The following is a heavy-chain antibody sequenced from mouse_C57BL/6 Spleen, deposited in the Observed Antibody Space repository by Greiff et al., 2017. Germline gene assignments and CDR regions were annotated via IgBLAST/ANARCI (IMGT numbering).Heavy chain of an antibody. D-gene: IGHD2-10*02. J-gene: IGHJ1*03. CDR3: TAYGNYGYFDV. Sequence: QVQLQQSGAELVRPGASVTLSCKASGYTFTDYEMHWVKQTPVHGLEWIGAIDPETGGTAYNQKFKGKAILTADKSSSTAYMALRSLTSEDAAVYYCTAYGNYGYFDVWGTGTTVTVSS. CDR2: IDPETGGT. CDR1: GYTFTDYE. V-gene: IGHV1-15*01.